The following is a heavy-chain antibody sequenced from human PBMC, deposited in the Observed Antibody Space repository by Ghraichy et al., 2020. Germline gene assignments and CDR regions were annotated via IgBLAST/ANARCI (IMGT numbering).Heavy chain of an antibody. D-gene: IGHD3-16*01. V-gene: IGHV4-59*08. J-gene: IGHJ6*02. CDR2: IYFIGST. CDR3: ATHGRRVLISV. CDR1: GGSITPNF. Sequence: SETLSLTCTVSGGSITPNFWCWIRQPPGKGLEWVGYIYFIGSTSYNPSLKSRVAISVDTSKNQFSLKLSSVTAADTAVYYCATHGRRVLISVWGQGTTVTVSS.